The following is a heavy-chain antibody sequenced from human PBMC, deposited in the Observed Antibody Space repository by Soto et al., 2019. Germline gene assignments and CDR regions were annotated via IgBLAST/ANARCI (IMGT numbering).Heavy chain of an antibody. J-gene: IGHJ5*02. D-gene: IGHD6-6*01. CDR2: INHTGST. CDR3: ARAAIAASGRPWLDP. V-gene: IGHV4-34*01. Sequence: QVQLQQWGAGLLKPSETLSPTCAVYGGSFGDYYWTWIHQPPGEGLEWIGEINHTGSTNSNPSLKSRVTISLDTSKNQFSLRLSSVTAADTAVYYCARAAIAASGRPWLDPWGQGTLVTVSS. CDR1: GGSFGDYY.